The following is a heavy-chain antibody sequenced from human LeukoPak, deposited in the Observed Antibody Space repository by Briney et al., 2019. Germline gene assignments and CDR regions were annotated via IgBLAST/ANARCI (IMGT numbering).Heavy chain of an antibody. CDR3: ARAFDY. V-gene: IGHV3-48*03. CDR2: ISNSGSTI. Sequence: PGGSLRLSCAASGFTFDDYAMHWVRQAPGKGLEWVSYISNSGSTIYYADSVKGRFTISRDNAKNSLYLQMNSLRADDTAVYYCARAFDYWGQGTLVTVS. J-gene: IGHJ4*02. CDR1: GFTFDDYA.